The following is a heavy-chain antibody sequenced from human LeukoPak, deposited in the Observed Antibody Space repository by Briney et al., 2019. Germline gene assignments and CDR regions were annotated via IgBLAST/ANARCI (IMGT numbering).Heavy chain of an antibody. V-gene: IGHV4-59*05. D-gene: IGHD3-10*01. CDR1: GGSISTYY. CDR2: IYYSGST. Sequence: SETLSLTCTVSGGSISTYYWSWIRQPPGKGLEWIGSIYYSGSTYYNPSLKSRVTISVDTSKNQFSLKLSSVTAADTAAYYCARHSLYGSGRVNDAFDIWGQGTMVTVSS. CDR3: ARHSLYGSGRVNDAFDI. J-gene: IGHJ3*02.